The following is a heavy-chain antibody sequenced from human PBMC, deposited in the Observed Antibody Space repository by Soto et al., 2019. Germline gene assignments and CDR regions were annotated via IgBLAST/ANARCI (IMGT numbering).Heavy chain of an antibody. Sequence: ASVKVSCKASGYTFTSYDINWVRQATGQGLEWMGWMNPNSGNTGYAQKFQGRVTMTRNTSISTAYMELSSLRSEDTAVYYCARATRGRGIAVAKNNYYYYYYMDVWGKGTTVTVSS. V-gene: IGHV1-8*01. CDR1: GYTFTSYD. D-gene: IGHD6-19*01. CDR2: MNPNSGNT. J-gene: IGHJ6*03. CDR3: ARATRGRGIAVAKNNYYYYYYMDV.